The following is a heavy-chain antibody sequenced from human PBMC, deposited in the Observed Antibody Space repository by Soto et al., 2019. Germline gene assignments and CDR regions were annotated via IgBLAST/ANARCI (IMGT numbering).Heavy chain of an antibody. Sequence: ASVKFSCKASGYTFIDHYIHWVRQAPGQGLEWMGWINPDSGGTNYAREFQGRVTMARDASITTAYMELSRLRSDDTAVYYCARELVVSAAAGSKFCGYWGKGPLVTVSS. CDR2: INPDSGGT. CDR1: GYTFIDHY. CDR3: ARELVVSAAAGSKFCGY. D-gene: IGHD6-13*01. V-gene: IGHV1-2*02. J-gene: IGHJ4*02.